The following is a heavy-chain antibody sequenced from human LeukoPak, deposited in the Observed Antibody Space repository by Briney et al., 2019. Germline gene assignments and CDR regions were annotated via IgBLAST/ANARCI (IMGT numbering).Heavy chain of an antibody. CDR1: GASISRFY. Sequence: SETLSLTCTVSGASISRFYWIWIRQPPGKGLEWIGYIYYSGSTDYNPSLKSRVTISVDTSKNQFSLNLSSVTAADTAVYYCARGSDVSDYYYYMDVWGKGTTVTVS. CDR3: ARGSDVSDYYYYMDV. V-gene: IGHV4-59*01. CDR2: IYYSGST. J-gene: IGHJ6*03.